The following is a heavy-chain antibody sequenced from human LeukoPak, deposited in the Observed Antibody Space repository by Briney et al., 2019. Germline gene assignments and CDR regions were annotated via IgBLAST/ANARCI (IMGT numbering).Heavy chain of an antibody. CDR2: ISAYNGNT. V-gene: IGHV1-18*01. CDR1: GYTFTRYG. D-gene: IGHD2-2*01. Sequence: ASVKVSCKASGYTFTRYGISWVRQAPGQGLEWMGWISAYNGNTNYAQKLQGRVTMTTDTSTSTAYVELRSLRSDDTAVYYCAIIPPDNVVVTSYWGQGSLLSVSS. J-gene: IGHJ4*02. CDR3: AIIPPDNVVVTSY.